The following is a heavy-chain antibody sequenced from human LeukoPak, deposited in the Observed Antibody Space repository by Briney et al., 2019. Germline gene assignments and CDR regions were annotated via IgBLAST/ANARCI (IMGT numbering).Heavy chain of an antibody. CDR2: ISGSGGST. CDR3: AKAGIGVVGYFDY. D-gene: IGHD6-19*01. J-gene: IGHJ4*02. Sequence: GGSLRLSCAASGFTFSTYAMNWVSQAPGKGLEWVSVISGSGGSTYYADSVKGRFTISRDNSKNTLYLQMNSLRDEDTALYYCAKAGIGVVGYFDYWGQGTLVTVSS. V-gene: IGHV3-23*01. CDR1: GFTFSTYA.